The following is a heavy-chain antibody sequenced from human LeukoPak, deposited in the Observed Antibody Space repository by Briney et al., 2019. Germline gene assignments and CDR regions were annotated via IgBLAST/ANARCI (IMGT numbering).Heavy chain of an antibody. Sequence: GGSLRLCCAASGFKFSDHYIDWVRQAPGKGLEWVGRSRNKASSYTTEYAASVEGRFTISRDVSESSLYLQMNSLRTEDTAVYYRGRIAINANNGIDVWGQGTTVTVSS. CDR1: GFKFSDHY. CDR3: GRIAINANNGIDV. D-gene: IGHD1/OR15-1a*01. J-gene: IGHJ6*02. V-gene: IGHV3-72*01. CDR2: SRNKASSYTT.